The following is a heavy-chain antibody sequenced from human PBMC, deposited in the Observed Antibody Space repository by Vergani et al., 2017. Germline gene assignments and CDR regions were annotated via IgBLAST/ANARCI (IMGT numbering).Heavy chain of an antibody. J-gene: IGHJ4*02. V-gene: IGHV1-46*03. CDR2: INPSGGHT. Sequence: QVQVVQSGAEVKKSGASVKVSCKTSGYTFSNYYMHWVRKAPGQGLEWMGLINPSGGHTNYAQKFQGRVTMTRKTSTSTVYMELSSLRSEDTAIYYCARGDYGILTGYRYWGQGTLVTVSA. D-gene: IGHD3-9*01. CDR1: GYTFSNYY. CDR3: ARGDYGILTGYRY.